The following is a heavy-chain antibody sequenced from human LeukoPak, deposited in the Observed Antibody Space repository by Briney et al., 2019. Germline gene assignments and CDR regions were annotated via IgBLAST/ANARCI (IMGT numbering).Heavy chain of an antibody. CDR3: ARDLSYSSTYNWFDP. J-gene: IGHJ5*02. D-gene: IGHD6-13*01. CDR1: GFAFSDHW. V-gene: IGHV3-11*05. Sequence: AGGSLRLSCAGSGFAFSDHWMAWIRQAPGKGLEWVSYISSSSSYTNYADSVKGRFTISRDNAKNSLYLQMNSLRAEDTAVYYCARDLSYSSTYNWFDPWGQGTLVTVSS. CDR2: ISSSSSYT.